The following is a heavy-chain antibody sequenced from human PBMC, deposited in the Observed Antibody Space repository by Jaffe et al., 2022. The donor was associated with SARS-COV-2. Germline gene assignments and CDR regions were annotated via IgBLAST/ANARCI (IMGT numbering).Heavy chain of an antibody. CDR2: IKSKTDGGTT. J-gene: IGHJ4*02. D-gene: IGHD2-21*02. CDR3: TTTVVTAISGVDY. V-gene: IGHV3-15*01. CDR1: GFTFSNAW. Sequence: EVQLVESGGGLVKPGGSLRLSCAASGFTFSNAWMSWVRQAPGKGLEWVGRIKSKTDGGTTDYAAPVKGRFTISRDDSKNTLYLQMNSLKTEDTAVYYCTTTVVTAISGVDYWGQGTLVTVSS.